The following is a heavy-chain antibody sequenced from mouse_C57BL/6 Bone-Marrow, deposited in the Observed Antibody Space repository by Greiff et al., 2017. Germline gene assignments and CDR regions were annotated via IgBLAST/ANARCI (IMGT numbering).Heavy chain of an antibody. CDR3: ARDYDYDGWYFDV. CDR2: IYPGSGST. J-gene: IGHJ1*03. V-gene: IGHV1-55*01. Sequence: QVQLQQPGAELVKPGASVKMSCKASGYTFTSYWITWVKQRPGQGLEWIGDIYPGSGSTNYNEKFKSKATLTVATSSSTAYMQLSSLTSEDSAVYYGARDYDYDGWYFDVWGTGTTVTVSS. D-gene: IGHD2-4*01. CDR1: GYTFTSYW.